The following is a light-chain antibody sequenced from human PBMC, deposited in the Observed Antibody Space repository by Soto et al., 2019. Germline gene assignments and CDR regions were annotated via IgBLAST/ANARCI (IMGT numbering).Light chain of an antibody. Sequence: EIVVTQSPATLSVSPGERDTLSCRASQSVSNSLAWYQQKPGQPPRLLIYDVSNRATGIPARFSGSGSGTDFTLTITSLEPEDFAVYFCHQRYNWPRVTFGQGTRLEIK. V-gene: IGKV3-11*01. J-gene: IGKJ5*01. CDR1: QSVSNS. CDR3: HQRYNWPRVT. CDR2: DVS.